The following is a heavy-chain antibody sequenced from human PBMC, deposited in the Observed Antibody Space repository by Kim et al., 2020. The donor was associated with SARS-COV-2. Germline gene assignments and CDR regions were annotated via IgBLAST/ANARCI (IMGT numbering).Heavy chain of an antibody. J-gene: IGHJ3*02. CDR3: ARLSLSGDKGYCSGGSCYDFRETYAFDI. Sequence: SETLSLTCTVSGGSISSYYWSWIRQPPGKGLEWIGYIYYSGSTNYNPSLKSRVTISVDTSKNQFSLKLSSVTAADTAVYYCARLSLSGDKGYCSGGSCYDFRETYAFDIWGQGTMVTVSS. D-gene: IGHD2-15*01. V-gene: IGHV4-59*08. CDR2: IYYSGST. CDR1: GGSISSYY.